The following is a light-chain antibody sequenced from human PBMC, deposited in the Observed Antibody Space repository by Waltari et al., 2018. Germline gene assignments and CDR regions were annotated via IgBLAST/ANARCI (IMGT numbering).Light chain of an antibody. CDR3: QVWDSSSDHVV. V-gene: IGLV3-21*04. CDR1: NIGSKS. Sequence: SYVLTQSPSVSVAPGKTASITCGGNNIGSKSVHWYQRKAGQAPELVIFYNDDRPSGIPERFSGSNSGNTATLTISRVEAGDEADYYCQVWDSSSDHVVFGGGTKLTVL. J-gene: IGLJ2*01. CDR2: YND.